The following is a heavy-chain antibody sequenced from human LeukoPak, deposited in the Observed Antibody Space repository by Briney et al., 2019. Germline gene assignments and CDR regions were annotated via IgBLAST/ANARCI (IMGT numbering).Heavy chain of an antibody. CDR1: GFTFSRYA. CDR2: ISYDANIGSNK. V-gene: IGHV3-30-3*01. D-gene: IGHD3-3*01. CDR3: ARDGGYDFWSGYYQDY. Sequence: PGGSLRLSWATSGFTFSRYAMHWVRQAPGKGLEWVALISYDANIGSNKYYADSVKGRFTISRDNSKNTLYLQMNSLRAEDTAVYYCARDGGYDFWSGYYQDYWGQGTLVTVSS. J-gene: IGHJ4*02.